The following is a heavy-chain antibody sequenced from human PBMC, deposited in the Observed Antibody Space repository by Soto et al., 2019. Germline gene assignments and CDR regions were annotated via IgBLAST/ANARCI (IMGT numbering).Heavy chain of an antibody. CDR3: AKDRLAGGFDY. Sequence: DVQLVDSGGGLVQPGGSLRLSCAASGFTFSNYAMSWVRQAPGKGLEWVSRVSATAGTTYYTDSVKGRFTISRDNSRNTVYLQMNSLRAGDTAVYYCAKDRLAGGFDYWGQGTLVTVSS. D-gene: IGHD3-16*01. CDR1: GFTFSNYA. V-gene: IGHV3-23*04. CDR2: VSATAGTT. J-gene: IGHJ4*02.